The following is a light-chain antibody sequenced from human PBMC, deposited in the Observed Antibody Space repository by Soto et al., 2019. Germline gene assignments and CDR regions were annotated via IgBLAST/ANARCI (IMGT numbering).Light chain of an antibody. CDR3: QQYDLNPWT. CDR1: QSINNW. CDR2: KAS. Sequence: DIQMTQSPSSLSASVGDRVTITCRASQSINNWVAWYHQKPGKAPKLLIYKASSLESGVPSRFSGRASGTEYYLSIISLLPNDSGTYYCQQYDLNPWTFGLGTKVDIK. V-gene: IGKV1-5*03. J-gene: IGKJ1*01.